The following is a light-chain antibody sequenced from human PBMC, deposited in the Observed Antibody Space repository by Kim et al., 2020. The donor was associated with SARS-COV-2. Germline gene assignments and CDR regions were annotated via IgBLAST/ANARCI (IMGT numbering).Light chain of an antibody. CDR1: DSNIGSHT. J-gene: IGLJ3*02. Sequence: PGQRITISCSGSDSNIGSHTVNWYQQFPGTAPKLLIYNDDERPLGVPDRFSGSKSGTSASLAISGLQSDDAANYYCAAWDDSLNAVFGGGTKVTVL. CDR2: NDD. V-gene: IGLV1-44*01. CDR3: AAWDDSLNAV.